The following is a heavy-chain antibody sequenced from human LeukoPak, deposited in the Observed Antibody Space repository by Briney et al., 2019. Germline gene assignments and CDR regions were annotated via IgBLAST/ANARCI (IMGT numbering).Heavy chain of an antibody. J-gene: IGHJ4*02. V-gene: IGHV3-53*01. D-gene: IGHD5-24*01. CDR3: ARGAGYNYPYYFDY. CDR1: GFTFSSYT. Sequence: GGSLRLSCAASGFTFSSYTMNWVRQAPGKGLEWVSVIYGGGNIYYADSVKGRFTISRDNSKNTLYLQMNSLRAEDTAVYYCARGAGYNYPYYFDYWGQGTLVTVSS. CDR2: IYGGGNI.